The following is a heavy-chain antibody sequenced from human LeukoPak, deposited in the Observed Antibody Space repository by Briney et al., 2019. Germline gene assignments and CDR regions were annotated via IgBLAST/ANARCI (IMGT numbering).Heavy chain of an antibody. CDR1: GFTFSDYA. CDR3: ARSVPDYTRFDF. Sequence: GGSLRLSCVASGFTFSDYAMNWVRQAPGKGLEWVSTFKTNYNQVYYAESVRGRFTISTDNSKNTAYLQMNSLRVEDTALYHCARSVPDYTRFDFWGQGALVTVSS. CDR2: FKTNYNQV. D-gene: IGHD4-11*01. V-gene: IGHV3-23*05. J-gene: IGHJ4*02.